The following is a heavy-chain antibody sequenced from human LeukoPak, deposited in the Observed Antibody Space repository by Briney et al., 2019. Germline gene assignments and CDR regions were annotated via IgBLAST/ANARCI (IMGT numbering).Heavy chain of an antibody. CDR3: ASAGIAAAGTDNWFDP. CDR1: GGSFSGYY. CDR2: INHSGST. Sequence: SETPSLTCAVYGGSFSGYYWSWIRQPPGKGLEWIGEINHSGSTNYNPSLKSRVTISVDTSKNQFSLKLSSVTAADTAVYYCASAGIAAAGTDNWFDPWGQGTLVTVSS. J-gene: IGHJ5*02. V-gene: IGHV4-34*01. D-gene: IGHD6-13*01.